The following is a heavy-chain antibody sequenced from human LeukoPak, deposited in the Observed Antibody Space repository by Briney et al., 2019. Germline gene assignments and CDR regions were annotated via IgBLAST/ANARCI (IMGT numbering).Heavy chain of an antibody. D-gene: IGHD6-13*01. CDR2: INPNSGGT. CDR1: GYSFTAYY. V-gene: IGHV1-2*02. CDR3: ARSDEGIAAAGLDY. J-gene: IGHJ4*02. Sequence: ASVKVSCKASGYSFTAYYLHWVRQAPGQGLEWMGWINPNSGGTNYAQKFQGRVTMTRDTSTNTVYMELSSLRSEDTAVYHCARSDEGIAAAGLDYWGQGTLVTVSS.